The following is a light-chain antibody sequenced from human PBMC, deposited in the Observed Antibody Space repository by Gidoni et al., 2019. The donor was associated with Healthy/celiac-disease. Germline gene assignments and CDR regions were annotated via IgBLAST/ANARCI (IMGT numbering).Light chain of an antibody. V-gene: IGKV3-15*01. CDR3: QQYDNWPPP. J-gene: IGKJ2*01. Sequence: VMTQSPATLSVSPGERATLSCRASQSVSSNLAWYQQKPGQAPRLLIYGASTRATGIPARFSGSGSGTEFTLTISSLQSEDFAFYYCQQYDNWPPPFGQGTKLEIK. CDR2: GAS. CDR1: QSVSSN.